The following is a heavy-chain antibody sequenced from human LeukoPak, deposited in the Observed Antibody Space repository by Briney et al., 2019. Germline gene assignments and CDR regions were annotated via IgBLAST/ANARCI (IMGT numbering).Heavy chain of an antibody. J-gene: IGHJ4*02. D-gene: IGHD3-10*01. CDR3: ARDHGSGSYYTFDY. Sequence: GGSLRLSCAASGFTFSSYGMHWVRQAPGKGLEWVAFIRYDGSNKYYADSVKGRFTISRDNSKNTLYLQMNSLRAEDTAVYYCARDHGSGSYYTFDYWGQGTLVTFSS. V-gene: IGHV3-30*02. CDR2: IRYDGSNK. CDR1: GFTFSSYG.